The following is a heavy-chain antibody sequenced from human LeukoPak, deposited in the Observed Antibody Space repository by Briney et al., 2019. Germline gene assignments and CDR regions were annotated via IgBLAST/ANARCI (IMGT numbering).Heavy chain of an antibody. J-gene: IGHJ1*01. CDR1: GYTFTGYY. Sequence: GASVKVSCKASGYTFTGYYMHWVRQAPGQGLEWKGWINPNSGGTNYAQKFQGRVTMTRDTSTSTVYMELSSLRSEDTAVYYCARPPDSSGQYFQHWGQGTLVTVSS. V-gene: IGHV1-2*02. D-gene: IGHD3-22*01. CDR3: ARPPDSSGQYFQH. CDR2: INPNSGGT.